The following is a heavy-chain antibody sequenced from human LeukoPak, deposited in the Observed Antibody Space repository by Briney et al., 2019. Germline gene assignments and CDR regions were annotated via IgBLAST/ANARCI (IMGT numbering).Heavy chain of an antibody. CDR3: AAGIVGYDILTGYTFDY. J-gene: IGHJ4*02. CDR2: IYTSGST. D-gene: IGHD3-9*01. V-gene: IGHV4-4*07. Sequence: SETLSLTCTVSGGSISSYYWSWIRQPAGKGLEWIGRIYTSGSTNYNPSLKSRVTMSVDTSKNQFSLKLSSVTAADTAVYYCAAGIVGYDILTGYTFDYWGQGTLVTVSS. CDR1: GGSISSYY.